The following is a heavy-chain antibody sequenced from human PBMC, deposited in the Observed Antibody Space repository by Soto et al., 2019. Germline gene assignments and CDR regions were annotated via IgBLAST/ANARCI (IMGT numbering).Heavy chain of an antibody. CDR3: AREVGRGMAARTLAY. CDR2: IYSGGRT. CDR1: GFNVSSNY. J-gene: IGHJ4*02. Sequence: AGGSLRLSCAASGFNVSSNYMSWVRQAPGKGLEWVSVIYSGGRTYYADSVKGRFTISRDNSKNTLYLQMNSLRAEDTAVYYCAREVGRGMAARTLAYWGQGTLVTVPQ. D-gene: IGHD6-6*01. V-gene: IGHV3-53*01.